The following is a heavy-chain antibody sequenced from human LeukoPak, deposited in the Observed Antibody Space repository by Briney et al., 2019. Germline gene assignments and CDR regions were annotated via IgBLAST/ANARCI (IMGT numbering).Heavy chain of an antibody. D-gene: IGHD2-15*01. V-gene: IGHV1-2*02. CDR1: GYTFTGYY. Sequence: ASVKVSCKASGYTFTGYYMHWVRQAPGQGLEWMGWINSNSGGTNYAQKFQGRVTITADESTSTAYMELSSLRSEDTAVYYCARGFRVVVAAEYYFDYWGQGTLVTVSS. CDR3: ARGFRVVVAAEYYFDY. CDR2: INSNSGGT. J-gene: IGHJ4*02.